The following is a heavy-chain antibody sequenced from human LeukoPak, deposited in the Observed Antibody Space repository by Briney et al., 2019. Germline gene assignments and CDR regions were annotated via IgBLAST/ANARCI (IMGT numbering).Heavy chain of an antibody. V-gene: IGHV3-15*04. CDR2: TVSEIDGGTT. CDR3: TTDEDRNYARKDV. D-gene: IGHD1-14*01. CDR1: GFTFNYAW. J-gene: IGHJ6*02. Sequence: GGSLRLSCAASGFTFNYAWMSWVRQVPGKGLEWVGQTVSEIDGGTTDYATPVKGRFTISRDDSKSTLYLQMNSLKIEDTAVYYCTTDEDRNYARKDVWGQGATVIVSS.